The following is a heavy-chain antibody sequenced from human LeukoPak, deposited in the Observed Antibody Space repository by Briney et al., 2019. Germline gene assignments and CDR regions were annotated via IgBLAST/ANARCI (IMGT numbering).Heavy chain of an antibody. CDR1: GITLGNYG. Sequence: PGGSLRLSCAVSGITLGNYGMSWVRQAPGKGLEWVAGISDGGGSRNYADSVKGRFTISRDNAKNSLYLQMNSLRAEDTAVYYCARERGTVAASSDYWGQGTLVTVSS. CDR2: ISDGGGSR. CDR3: ARERGTVAASSDY. V-gene: IGHV3-23*01. J-gene: IGHJ4*02. D-gene: IGHD2-15*01.